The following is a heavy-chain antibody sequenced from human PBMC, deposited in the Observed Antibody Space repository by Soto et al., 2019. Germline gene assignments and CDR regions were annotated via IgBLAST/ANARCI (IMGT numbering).Heavy chain of an antibody. Sequence: QVQLVQSGTEVKEPGASVKVSCKASGYTFTTYSITWVRQAPGQGLEWMGWISVYNGNTNYAQKLQGRVTMTADTSTTTAYMELRSLRADDTAVYYCARISRRNWFDPWGQGTLVTVS. CDR2: ISVYNGNT. CDR1: GYTFTTYS. V-gene: IGHV1-18*01. CDR3: ARISRRNWFDP. J-gene: IGHJ5*02.